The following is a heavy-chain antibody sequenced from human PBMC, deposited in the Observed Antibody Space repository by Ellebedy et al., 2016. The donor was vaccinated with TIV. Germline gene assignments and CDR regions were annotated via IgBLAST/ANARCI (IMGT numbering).Heavy chain of an antibody. J-gene: IGHJ4*02. D-gene: IGHD1-14*01. CDR2: ISTSGDLT. CDR3: AKPHTGSWYYFDY. CDR1: GFTFASYA. V-gene: IGHV3-23*01. Sequence: GESLKISCAASGFTFASYAMSWVRQAPGKGLEWVAAISTSGDLTFFADPVKGRFTISRDNSKNTLYLQMNSLRPEDTPVYYCAKPHTGSWYYFDYWGQGTLVTVSS.